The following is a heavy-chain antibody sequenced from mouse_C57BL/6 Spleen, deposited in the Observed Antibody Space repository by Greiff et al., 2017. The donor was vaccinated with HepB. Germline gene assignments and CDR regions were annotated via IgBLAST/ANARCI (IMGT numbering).Heavy chain of an antibody. J-gene: IGHJ2*01. D-gene: IGHD3-3*01. V-gene: IGHV1-18*01. CDR3: AVGLGPFDY. CDR2: INPNNGGT. Sequence: EVKLQESGPELVQPGASVKIPCKASGYTFTDYNMDWVKQSHGKSLEWIGDINPNNGGTIYNQKFKGKATLTVDKSSITAYMELRSLTSEDTAVYYCAVGLGPFDYWGQGTTLTVSS. CDR1: GYTFTDYN.